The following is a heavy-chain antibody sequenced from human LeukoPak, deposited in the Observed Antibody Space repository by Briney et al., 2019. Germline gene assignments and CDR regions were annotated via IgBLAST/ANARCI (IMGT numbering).Heavy chain of an antibody. CDR1: GGSISSSSYY. D-gene: IGHD3-10*01. CDR2: IYYSGST. V-gene: IGHV4-39*02. J-gene: IGHJ4*02. CDR3: ARDRSDAPPNSRHNYYGSGSYIC. Sequence: PSETLSLTCTVSGGSISSSSYYWGWIRQPPGKGLEWIGSIYYSGSTYYNPSLKSRVTISVDTSKNQFSLKLSSVTAADTAVYYCARDRSDAPPNSRHNYYGSGSYICRGQGTLVTVSS.